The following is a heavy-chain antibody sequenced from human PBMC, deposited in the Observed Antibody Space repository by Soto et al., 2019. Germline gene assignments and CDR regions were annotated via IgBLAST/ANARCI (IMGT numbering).Heavy chain of an antibody. CDR3: ARTRSAWSDFHYYSLDV. CDR1: GFTFNSYG. D-gene: IGHD1-26*01. V-gene: IGHV3-30*03. J-gene: IGHJ6*02. Sequence: QVQLVESGGGVDQRGRSLRLSCAASGFTFNSYGMHWVRQGPGNGLEWVAFISYDSTKTYYADSVKGRFTISRDNSNSALYVKMNSLTGEDTAVYYCARTRSAWSDFHYYSLDVWGQGTTATVSS. CDR2: ISYDSTKT.